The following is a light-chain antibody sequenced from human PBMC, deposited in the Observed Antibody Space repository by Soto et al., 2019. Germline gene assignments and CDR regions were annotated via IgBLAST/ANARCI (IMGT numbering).Light chain of an antibody. CDR1: SSDVGSYNR. CDR2: EVS. V-gene: IGLV2-18*02. J-gene: IGLJ1*01. Sequence: QSALTQPPSVSGSPGQSVTISCTGTSSDVGSYNRVSWYQQPPGTAPKLMIYEVSNRPSGVPDRFSGSKSGNTASLTISGLQAEDEADYYRSSYTSSSTYVSGTGTKLTVL. CDR3: SSYTSSSTYV.